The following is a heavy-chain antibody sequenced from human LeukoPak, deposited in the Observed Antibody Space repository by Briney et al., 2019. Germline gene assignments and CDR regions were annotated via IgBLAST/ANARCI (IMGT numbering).Heavy chain of an antibody. CDR1: GFTFSTFA. J-gene: IGHJ4*02. Sequence: GGSLRLSCAASGFTFSTFAMTWVRQAPGKGLKWFSTISGSGDTTYYADSVKGLFTISRDNSKNTLYLQINSLRAENTAVYYCAKDRGYWGQGTLVTVSS. CDR2: ISGSGDTT. V-gene: IGHV3-23*01. CDR3: AKDRGY.